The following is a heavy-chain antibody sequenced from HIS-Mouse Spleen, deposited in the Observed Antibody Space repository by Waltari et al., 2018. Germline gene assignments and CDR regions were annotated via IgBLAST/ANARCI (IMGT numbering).Heavy chain of an antibody. CDR3: AREIPYSSSWYDWYFDL. D-gene: IGHD6-13*01. J-gene: IGHJ2*01. V-gene: IGHV4-39*07. Sequence: QLQLQESGPGLVQPSETLSLTCTVSGGSLSSSSYYWGRLRQPPGKGLEWIGSIYYSGSTYYNPSLKSRVTISVDTSKNQFSLKLSSVTAADTAVYYCAREIPYSSSWYDWYFDLWGRGTLVTVSS. CDR2: IYYSGST. CDR1: GGSLSSSSYY.